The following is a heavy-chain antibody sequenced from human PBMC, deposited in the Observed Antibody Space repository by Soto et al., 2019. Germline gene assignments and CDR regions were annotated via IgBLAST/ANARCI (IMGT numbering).Heavy chain of an antibody. CDR1: GFTFSSFE. D-gene: IGHD3-3*01. CDR3: ARDGTGDFWSGYFTSFDY. Sequence: GGSLRLSCAAFGFTFSSFEMNWVRQAPGKGPEWVSYIPSSGGTICYADSVKGRFTTSRDNAKNSLFLQMNSLRADDTAIYYCARDGTGDFWSGYFTSFDYWGQGTLVTVSS. V-gene: IGHV3-48*03. J-gene: IGHJ4*02. CDR2: IPSSGGTI.